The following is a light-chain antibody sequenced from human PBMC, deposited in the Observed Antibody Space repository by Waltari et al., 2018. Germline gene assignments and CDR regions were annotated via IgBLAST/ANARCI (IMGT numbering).Light chain of an antibody. CDR3: SSYTSSSLV. CDR1: GSDVGGYNY. Sequence: QSALTQPASVSGSPGQSITISCTGTGSDVGGYNYVSWYQQHPGNAPKLMIYDVSKRPSGVSNRFSGSKSGNTASLTISGLQAEDEADYYCSSYTSSSLVFGGGTKLTVL. CDR2: DVS. J-gene: IGLJ2*01. V-gene: IGLV2-14*01.